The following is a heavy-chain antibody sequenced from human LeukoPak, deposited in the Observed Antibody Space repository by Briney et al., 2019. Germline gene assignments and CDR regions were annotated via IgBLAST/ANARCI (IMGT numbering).Heavy chain of an antibody. Sequence: ASVKVSCKASGGTFSSYAISWVRQAPGQGLEWMGGMNPNSGNTGYAQKFQGRVTITRNTSISTAYMELSSLRSEDTAVYYCARGGGSSRDYWGQGTLVTVSS. V-gene: IGHV1-8*03. D-gene: IGHD6-13*01. CDR1: GGTFSSYA. CDR2: MNPNSGNT. J-gene: IGHJ4*02. CDR3: ARGGGSSRDY.